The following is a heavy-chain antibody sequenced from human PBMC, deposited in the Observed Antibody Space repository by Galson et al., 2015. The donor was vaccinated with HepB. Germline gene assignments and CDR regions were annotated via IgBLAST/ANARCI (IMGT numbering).Heavy chain of an antibody. CDR3: AKGVKAMAYTYFDY. D-gene: IGHD6-19*01. J-gene: IGHJ4*02. CDR2: ILPIFGTP. V-gene: IGHV1-69*13. Sequence: SVKVSCKASGGTFSNYAISWVRQAPGQGLEWMGGILPIFGTPNYAQEFQGRVTVTADESTSTAYMELSSLRSEDTAIYYCAKGVKAMAYTYFDYWGQGTLVTVSS. CDR1: GGTFSNYA.